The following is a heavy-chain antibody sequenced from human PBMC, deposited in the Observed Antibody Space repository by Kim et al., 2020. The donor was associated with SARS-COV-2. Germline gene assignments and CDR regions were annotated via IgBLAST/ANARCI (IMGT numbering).Heavy chain of an antibody. CDR2: IKLDGSER. Sequence: GGSLRLSCAASGVIFSNDWMSWVRQTPGKGLEWVANIKLDGSERNYVDSVKGRFTISGDNAKNLLYLQMSSLRVEDTAMYYCANPVFGVTRSAFGVWGQGTMVTVSS. CDR1: GVIFSNDW. D-gene: IGHD3-3*01. V-gene: IGHV3-7*01. J-gene: IGHJ3*01. CDR3: ANPVFGVTRSAFGV.